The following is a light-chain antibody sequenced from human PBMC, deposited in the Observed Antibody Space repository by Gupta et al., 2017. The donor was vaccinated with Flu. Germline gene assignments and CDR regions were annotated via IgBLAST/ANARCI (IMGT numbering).Light chain of an antibody. CDR2: AAS. Sequence: IQMTQSPSSLSASVGDRVTITCRASQRIASYLNWYQQKPGKAPNLLIFAASSLQSGVPSRFSGSGSGTDFTLTIGSLQPEDFATYYCQQSYSTPHTFGQGTKLEIK. CDR1: QRIASY. CDR3: QQSYSTPHT. J-gene: IGKJ2*01. V-gene: IGKV1-39*01.